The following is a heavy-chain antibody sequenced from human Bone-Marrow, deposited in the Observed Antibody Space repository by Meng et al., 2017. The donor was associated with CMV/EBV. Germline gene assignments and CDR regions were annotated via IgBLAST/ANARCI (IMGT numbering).Heavy chain of an antibody. J-gene: IGHJ6*02. V-gene: IGHV4-59*01. CDR1: GGSISSYY. CDR2: IYYSGST. D-gene: IGHD3-10*01. Sequence: SETLSLTCTVSGGSISSYYWSWIRQPPWKGLEWIGYIYYSGSTKYNPSLRSRVTILLDTSKEQFSLKLSSVTAADTAVYYCARGGFGEFLSYYYGMDVWGQGTTVTVSS. CDR3: ARGGFGEFLSYYYGMDV.